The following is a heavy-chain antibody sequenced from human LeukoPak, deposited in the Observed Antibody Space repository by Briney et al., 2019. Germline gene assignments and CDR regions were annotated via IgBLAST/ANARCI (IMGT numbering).Heavy chain of an antibody. V-gene: IGHV1-69*05. CDR2: IIPIFGTT. Sequence: ASVKVSCKASGGTFSSYAISWVRQAPGQGLEWMGGIIPIFGTTNYAQKFQGRVTITTDESTSTAYMELSSLRSEDTAVYYCARESAAAGTFVYRGQGTLVTVSS. J-gene: IGHJ4*02. D-gene: IGHD6-13*01. CDR3: ARESAAAGTFVY. CDR1: GGTFSSYA.